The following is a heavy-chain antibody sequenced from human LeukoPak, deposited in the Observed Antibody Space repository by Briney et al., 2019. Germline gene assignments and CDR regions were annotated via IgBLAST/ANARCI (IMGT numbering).Heavy chain of an antibody. Sequence: PSQTLSLTCAVSGGSISSGGYSWSWIRQPPGKGLEWIGYIYHSGSTYYNPSLKSRVTISVDRSKNQFSLKLSSVTAADTAVYYCARAKDLAYCGGDCYQPLAFDIWGQGTMVTVSS. CDR1: GGSISSGGYS. J-gene: IGHJ3*02. CDR2: IYHSGST. CDR3: ARAKDLAYCGGDCYQPLAFDI. V-gene: IGHV4-30-2*01. D-gene: IGHD2-21*02.